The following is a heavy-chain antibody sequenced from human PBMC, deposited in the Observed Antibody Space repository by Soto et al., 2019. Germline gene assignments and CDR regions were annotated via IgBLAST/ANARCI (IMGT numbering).Heavy chain of an antibody. CDR3: ARTMRLQNYHYYYGMDV. J-gene: IGHJ6*02. D-gene: IGHD5-18*01. CDR2: IWYDGSNK. Sequence: GGSLRLSCAASGFTFSSYGMHWVRQAPGKGLEWVAVIWYDGSNKYYADSVKGRFTISRDNSKNTLYLQMNSLRAEDTAVYYCARTMRLQNYHYYYGMDVWGQGTTVTVSS. CDR1: GFTFSSYG. V-gene: IGHV3-33*01.